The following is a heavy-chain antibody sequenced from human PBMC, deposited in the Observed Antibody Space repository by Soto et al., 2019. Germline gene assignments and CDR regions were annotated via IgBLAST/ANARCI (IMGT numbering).Heavy chain of an antibody. Sequence: EVKLLESGGGLVQPGGSLRLSCAASGFTFSSYSMSWVRQAPGKGLEWVSHITGIRGTTYYADSVKGRFTISRDSSRNTLYLQMNRLRAEDTALYYCAKCLQVNWNYDAFHIWGQGTMVTVSS. V-gene: IGHV3-23*01. J-gene: IGHJ3*02. CDR1: GFTFSSYS. D-gene: IGHD1-7*01. CDR3: AKCLQVNWNYDAFHI. CDR2: ITGIRGTT.